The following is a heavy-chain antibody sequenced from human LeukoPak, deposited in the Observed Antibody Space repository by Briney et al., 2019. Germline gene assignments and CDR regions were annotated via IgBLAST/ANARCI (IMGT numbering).Heavy chain of an antibody. CDR1: GFTFSSYW. J-gene: IGHJ4*02. Sequence: PGGSLRLSCAASGFTFSSYWMHWVRQAPGKGLVWVSRIDSDGSTTTYADSVKGRFTISRDNAKNTLYLQMNSLRAEDTAVYYCARSRDGYNQWGQGTLVTISS. V-gene: IGHV3-74*01. CDR3: ARSRDGYNQ. CDR2: IDSDGSTT. D-gene: IGHD5-24*01.